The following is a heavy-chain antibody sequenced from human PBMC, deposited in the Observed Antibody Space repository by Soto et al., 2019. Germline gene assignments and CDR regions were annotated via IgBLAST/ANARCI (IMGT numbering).Heavy chain of an antibody. CDR3: ARPRTTATTKVYDY. CDR1: GGTFSSYP. Sequence: QVQLVQSGAEVKKPGSSVKVSCKASGGTFSSYPLSWVRQAPGQGLEWMGQIIPIFGIVKSAQKFQGGVSMTADESTGTGYMELSSLKSADTAVYYCARPRTTATTKVYDYWCQGTLGTVSS. CDR2: IIPIFGIV. D-gene: IGHD1-1*01. J-gene: IGHJ4*02. V-gene: IGHV1-69*01.